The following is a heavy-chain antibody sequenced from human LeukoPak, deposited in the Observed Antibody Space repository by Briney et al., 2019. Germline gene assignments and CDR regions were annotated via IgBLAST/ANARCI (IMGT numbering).Heavy chain of an antibody. CDR2: INHSGST. CDR1: GGSFSGYY. CDR3: ARKGLRPLEWLSEYFFDY. J-gene: IGHJ4*02. V-gene: IGHV4-34*01. D-gene: IGHD3-3*01. Sequence: PSETLSLTCAVYGGSFSGYYWSWLRQPPGKGLEWIGEINHSGSTNYNPSLKSRVTISVDTSKNQFTLKVRSVTAADTGVYFCARKGLRPLEWLSEYFFDYWGQGTLVSVAS.